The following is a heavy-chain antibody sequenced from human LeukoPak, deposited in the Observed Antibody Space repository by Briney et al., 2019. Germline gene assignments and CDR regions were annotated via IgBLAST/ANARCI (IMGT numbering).Heavy chain of an antibody. Sequence: PSETLSLTCTVSVGSISSSSYYWGWIRQPPGKGLEWIGNIYYSGSTYYNPSLRSRVTISVDTSKNQFSLKLNSVTAADTAVYYCARRGGSYYTPFDSWGQGTLVTVSS. CDR1: VGSISSSSYY. J-gene: IGHJ4*02. D-gene: IGHD1-26*01. CDR3: ARRGGSYYTPFDS. V-gene: IGHV4-39*01. CDR2: IYYSGST.